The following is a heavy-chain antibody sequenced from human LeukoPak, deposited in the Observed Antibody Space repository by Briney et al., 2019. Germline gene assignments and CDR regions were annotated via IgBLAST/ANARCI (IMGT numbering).Heavy chain of an antibody. CDR3: ARVNHSHCSSTSCYNYYYYYMDV. D-gene: IGHD2-2*02. V-gene: IGHV1-18*01. CDR2: ISAYSGNT. CDR1: GYTFTSYG. J-gene: IGHJ6*03. Sequence: GASVKVSCKASGYTFTSYGISWVRQAPGQGLEWMGWISAYSGNTNYAQKLQGRVTMTTDTSTSTAYMELRSLRSDDTAVYYCARVNHSHCSSTSCYNYYYYYMDVWGKGTTVTVSS.